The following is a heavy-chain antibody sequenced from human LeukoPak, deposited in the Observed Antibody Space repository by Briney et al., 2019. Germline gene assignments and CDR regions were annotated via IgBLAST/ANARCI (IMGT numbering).Heavy chain of an antibody. CDR1: GFTVSRHY. V-gene: IGHV3-66*01. J-gene: IGHJ4*02. CDR3: ARFMGASGFDF. Sequence: YPGGSLRLSCAVSGFTVSRHYMSWVRQPPGKGLEWVSVMYSSGTTYYADSVKGRFTISRDNSKSTAYLQMNSLRVEDTAVYYCARFMGASGFDFWGQGTLVTVSS. D-gene: IGHD1-26*01. CDR2: MYSSGTT.